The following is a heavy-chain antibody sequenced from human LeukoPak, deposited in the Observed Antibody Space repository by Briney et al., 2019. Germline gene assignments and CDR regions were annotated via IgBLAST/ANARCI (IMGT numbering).Heavy chain of an antibody. Sequence: GGSLRLSCAASGFTFSSYAMNWVRQAPRKGLEWVSTISGTGGTTYNADSVKGRFTISRDNSKNTLYLQMNSLRAEDTAVYYCAKSDGIQLWYPLDYWGQGTLVTVSS. J-gene: IGHJ4*02. CDR2: ISGTGGTT. CDR1: GFTFSSYA. CDR3: AKSDGIQLWYPLDY. V-gene: IGHV3-23*01. D-gene: IGHD5-18*01.